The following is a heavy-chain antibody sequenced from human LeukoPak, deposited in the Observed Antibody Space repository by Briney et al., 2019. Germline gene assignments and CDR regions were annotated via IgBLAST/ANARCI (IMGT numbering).Heavy chain of an antibody. CDR2: ISGSGGST. CDR1: GFTFSSYA. V-gene: IGHV3-23*01. Sequence: GGSRRLSCAASGFTFSSYAMSWVRQAPGKGLEWVSAISGSGGSTYYADSVKGRFTISRDNSKNTLYLQMNSLRAEDTAVYYYASTFGVVIGDYMDVWGKGTTVTVSS. D-gene: IGHD3-3*01. J-gene: IGHJ6*03. CDR3: ASTFGVVIGDYMDV.